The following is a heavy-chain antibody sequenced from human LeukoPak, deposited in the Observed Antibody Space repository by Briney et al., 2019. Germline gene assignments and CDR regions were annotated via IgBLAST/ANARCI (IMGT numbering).Heavy chain of an antibody. V-gene: IGHV1-69*05. D-gene: IGHD3-22*01. J-gene: IGHJ4*02. Sequence: SVKVSCKASGGTFSSCAISWVRQAPGQGLEWMGGIIPIFGTANYAQKFQGRVTITTDESTSTAYMELSSLRSEDTAVYYCARRGRSGYSPFDYWGQGTLVTVSS. CDR1: GGTFSSCA. CDR3: ARRGRSGYSPFDY. CDR2: IIPIFGTA.